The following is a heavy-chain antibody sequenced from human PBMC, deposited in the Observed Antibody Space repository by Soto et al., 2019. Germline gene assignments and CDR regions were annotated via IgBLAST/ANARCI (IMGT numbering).Heavy chain of an antibody. CDR1: GFTFSSYS. CDR2: ISSSSSYI. J-gene: IGHJ6*02. V-gene: IGHV3-21*01. CDR3: ARGEAVAGIFSLIANYGMDV. Sequence: KAGGSLRLSCAASGFTFSSYSMNWVRQAPGKGLEWVSSISSSSSYIYYADSVKGRFTISRDNAKNSLYLQMNSLRAEDTAVYYCARGEAVAGIFSLIANYGMDVWGQGTTVTVSS. D-gene: IGHD6-19*01.